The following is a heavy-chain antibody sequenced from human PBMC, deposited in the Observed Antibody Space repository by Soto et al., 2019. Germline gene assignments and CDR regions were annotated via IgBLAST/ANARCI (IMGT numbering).Heavy chain of an antibody. CDR1: GFTFSSYE. J-gene: IGHJ6*02. CDR2: ISSSGSTI. V-gene: IGHV3-48*03. D-gene: IGHD3-3*01. Sequence: VQLVESGGGLVQPGGSLRLSCAASGFTFSSYEMNWVRQAPGKGLEWVSYISSSGSTIYYADSVKGRFTISRDNAKNSLYLQMNSLRAEDTAVYYCARGDEITIFGVVILGTGGMDVWGQGTTVTVSS. CDR3: ARGDEITIFGVVILGTGGMDV.